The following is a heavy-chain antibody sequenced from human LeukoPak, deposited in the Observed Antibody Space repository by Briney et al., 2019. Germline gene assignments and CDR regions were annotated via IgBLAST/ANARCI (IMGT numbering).Heavy chain of an antibody. D-gene: IGHD2-2*01. CDR3: ANLNRSIMPVAIED. CDR1: GLTFSSSA. J-gene: IGHJ4*02. Sequence: GGSLRLSCAASGLTFSSSAMSWVRQAPGKGLEWVSGISGSGGNTYYADPVKGRFTISRDNSKNTLYPQMNSLRAEDTAVYYCANLNRSIMPVAIEDWGQLPLVTVSS. CDR2: ISGSGGNT. V-gene: IGHV3-23*01.